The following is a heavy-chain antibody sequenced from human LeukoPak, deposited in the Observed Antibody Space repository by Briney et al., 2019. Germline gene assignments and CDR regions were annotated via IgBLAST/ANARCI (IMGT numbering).Heavy chain of an antibody. J-gene: IGHJ4*02. D-gene: IGHD3-16*01. V-gene: IGHV3-21*03. Sequence: PGGSLRLSCAASGFTFSSYSMNWVRQAPGKGLEWVSSISSSSSYIYYADSVKGRFTISRDNAKNSLYLQMNSLKVEDTAVYYCTRPSTGGADYWGQGTLVTVSS. CDR1: GFTFSSYS. CDR2: ISSSSSYI. CDR3: TRPSTGGADY.